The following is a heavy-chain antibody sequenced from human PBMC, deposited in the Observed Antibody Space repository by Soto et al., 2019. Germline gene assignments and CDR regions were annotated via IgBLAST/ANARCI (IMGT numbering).Heavy chain of an antibody. CDR1: GDSISSSNYF. Sequence: SETLSLTCTVSGDSISSSNYFWGWIRQPPRKGLEWIGTIFYSGSTYYNPSLKSRVTISVDTSKNQFSLRLISVTAADTALYYCARRYGWLYFDYWGQGSLVTVSS. D-gene: IGHD6-19*01. V-gene: IGHV4-39*01. CDR2: IFYSGST. CDR3: ARRYGWLYFDY. J-gene: IGHJ4*02.